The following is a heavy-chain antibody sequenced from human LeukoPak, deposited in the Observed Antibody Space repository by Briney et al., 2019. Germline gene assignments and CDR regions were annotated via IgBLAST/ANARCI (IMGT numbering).Heavy chain of an antibody. CDR3: ARDLRWGYYFDY. V-gene: IGHV1-46*01. J-gene: IGHJ4*02. CDR2: INPSDGST. Sequence: GASVKVSCKASGYTFTSYYMHWVRQAPGQGLEWMGIINPSDGSTSYAQKFQGRVTMTRDTSTSTVYMELSSLRSEDTAVYYCARDLRWGYYFDYWGQGTLVTVSS. D-gene: IGHD4-23*01. CDR1: GYTFTSYY.